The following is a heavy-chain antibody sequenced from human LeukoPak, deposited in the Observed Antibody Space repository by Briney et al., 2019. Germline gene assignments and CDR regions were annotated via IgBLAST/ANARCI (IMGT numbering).Heavy chain of an antibody. V-gene: IGHV4-59*12. CDR2: IYYSGST. CDR3: ARALSGTYGLFQH. CDR1: GGSLSNYY. Sequence: SETLSLTCTVPGGSLSNYYWSWIRQPPGKGLEWIGYIYYSGSTYYNPSLRRRVTISVDTSKNQFSLNLNSVTAADTAVYYCARALSGTYGLFQHWGQGTLVTVAS. D-gene: IGHD1-26*01. J-gene: IGHJ1*01.